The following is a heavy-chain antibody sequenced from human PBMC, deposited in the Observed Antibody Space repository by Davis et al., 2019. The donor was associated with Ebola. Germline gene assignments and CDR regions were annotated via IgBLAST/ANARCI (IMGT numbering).Heavy chain of an antibody. Sequence: PGGSLRLSCAASGFTVSSNYMSWVRQAPGKGLEWVSVIYSGGSTYYADSVKGRFTISRDNSKNTLYLQMNSLRAEDTAVYYCTCTIQMAPTDYWGQGTLVTVSS. J-gene: IGHJ4*02. CDR3: TCTIQMAPTDY. D-gene: IGHD5-24*01. V-gene: IGHV3-53*01. CDR2: IYSGGST. CDR1: GFTVSSNY.